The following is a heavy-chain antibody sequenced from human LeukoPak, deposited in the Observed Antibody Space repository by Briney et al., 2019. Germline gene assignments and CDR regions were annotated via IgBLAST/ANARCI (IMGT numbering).Heavy chain of an antibody. V-gene: IGHV4-59*01. J-gene: IGHJ3*02. Sequence: SETLSLTCSVSGDSISSYYWSWIRQPPGKGLEWIGYIYYSGSTNYNPSLKSRVTISVDTSKNQFSLKLSSVTAADTAVYYCAREGLVVSRAFDIWGQGTMVTVSS. CDR1: GDSISSYY. D-gene: IGHD3-22*01. CDR3: AREGLVVSRAFDI. CDR2: IYYSGST.